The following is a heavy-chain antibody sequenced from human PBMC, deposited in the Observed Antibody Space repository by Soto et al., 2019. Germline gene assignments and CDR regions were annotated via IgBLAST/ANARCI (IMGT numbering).Heavy chain of an antibody. J-gene: IGHJ4*02. CDR1: GFMFHSYA. CDR2: ISPGGERI. Sequence: GGLRLSFLASGFMFHSYAMNRLRPTPGKGVEWFSYISPGGERIYYAESQKGRRTISRDNARNSLSLQMNILSDEDTAVYYCTKSADSAGWGVDFWGQGTLVTVSS. D-gene: IGHD6-19*01. CDR3: TKSADSAGWGVDF. V-gene: IGHV3-48*03.